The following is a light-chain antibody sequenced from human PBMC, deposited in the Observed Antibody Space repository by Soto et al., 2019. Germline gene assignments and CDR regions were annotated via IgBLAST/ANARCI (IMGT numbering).Light chain of an antibody. CDR2: GAS. CDR1: QSVSGN. Sequence: EIVMTQSPATLSVSPGERATLSCRASQSVSGNLAWYQQKPGQAPRLLIYGASTRATGIPARFSGSGSGTEFTLPISSLQSEDFAVSYCQPYNNWPPTFGQGTKVEIK. J-gene: IGKJ1*01. CDR3: QPYNNWPPT. V-gene: IGKV3D-15*01.